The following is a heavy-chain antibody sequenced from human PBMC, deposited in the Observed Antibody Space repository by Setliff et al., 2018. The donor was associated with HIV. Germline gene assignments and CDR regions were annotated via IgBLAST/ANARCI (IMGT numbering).Heavy chain of an antibody. D-gene: IGHD1-1*01. V-gene: IGHV1-69*13. Sequence: ASVKVSCKASGGTFTNYIYSWVRQAPGQGLEWMGGIIPISDMTHYAQKFQGRVTITADESTSTAYMELRSLRSDDTAVYYCARDGLVQLERLDYWGQGTLVTVSS. CDR1: GGTFTNYI. CDR2: IIPISDMT. CDR3: ARDGLVQLERLDY. J-gene: IGHJ4*02.